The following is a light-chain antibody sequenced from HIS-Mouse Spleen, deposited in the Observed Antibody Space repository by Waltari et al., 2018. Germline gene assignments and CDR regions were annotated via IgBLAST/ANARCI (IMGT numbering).Light chain of an antibody. CDR3: YSTDSSGNHRV. CDR2: EDS. V-gene: IGLV3-10*01. J-gene: IGLJ2*01. Sequence: SYELTQPPSVSVSPGQTARITCPGDAFPTTSAYWYQQKSGQAPVLVIYEDSKRPSGIPERFSGSSSGTMATLTISGAQVEDEADYYCYSTDSSGNHRVFGGGTKLTVL. CDR1: AFPTTS.